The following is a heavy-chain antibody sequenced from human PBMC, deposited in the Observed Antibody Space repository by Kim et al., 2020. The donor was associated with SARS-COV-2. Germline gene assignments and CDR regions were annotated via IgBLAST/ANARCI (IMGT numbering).Heavy chain of an antibody. Sequence: GGSLRLSCAASRFSFSNYCMTWVRQAPGKGLEWVSVIRGSGSDTYYADAVKGRFTISRDNSKYTLYLQMNSLRAEDTAVYYCAKGRAVSGTRGDMSSFDYWGQGTLVTVSS. D-gene: IGHD6-19*01. CDR1: RFSFSNYC. CDR3: AKGRAVSGTRGDMSSFDY. V-gene: IGHV3-23*01. CDR2: IRGSGSDT. J-gene: IGHJ4*02.